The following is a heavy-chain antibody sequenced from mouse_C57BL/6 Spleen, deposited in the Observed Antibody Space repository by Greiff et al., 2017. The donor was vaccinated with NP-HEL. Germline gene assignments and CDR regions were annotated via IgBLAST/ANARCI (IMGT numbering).Heavy chain of an antibody. CDR1: GYSITSGYY. D-gene: IGHD2-1*01. V-gene: IGHV3-6*01. Sequence: EVQVVESGPGLVKPSQSLSLTCSVTGYSITSGYYWNWIRQFPGNKLEWMGYISYDGSNNYNPSLKNRISITRDTSKNQFFLTLNSVTTEDTATYDCAVYYGNAMDYWGQGTSVTVSS. J-gene: IGHJ4*01. CDR2: ISYDGSN. CDR3: AVYYGNAMDY.